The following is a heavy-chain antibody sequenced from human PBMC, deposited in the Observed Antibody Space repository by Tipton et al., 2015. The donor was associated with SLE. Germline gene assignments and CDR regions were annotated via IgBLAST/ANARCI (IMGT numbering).Heavy chain of an antibody. CDR2: ISVYNGNT. CDR3: ARLTGSYCFDY. CDR1: GYTFRSFG. Sequence: QLVQSGAEVKKPGASVKVSCKASGYTFRSFGVNWLRQAPGHGLEWLGWISVYNGNTNYAQKFQGRVTMTTDTSTSTAYMELRSRRSDDTAVYYCARLTGSYCFDYWGQGTLVTVSS. D-gene: IGHD1-26*01. J-gene: IGHJ4*02. V-gene: IGHV1-18*01.